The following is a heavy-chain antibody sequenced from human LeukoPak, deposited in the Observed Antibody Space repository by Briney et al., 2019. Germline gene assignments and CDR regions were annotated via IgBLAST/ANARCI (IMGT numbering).Heavy chain of an antibody. CDR2: IHYKRNT. CDR3: ARDTWRYDFWSGYFGSGFDP. D-gene: IGHD3-3*01. J-gene: IGHJ5*02. Sequence: PSETLSLTCTVSGGSISGYYWSWIRQPPGKGLEWIGHIHYKRNTDYNASLKSRVSMLLDTSKNQISLRLSSVTAADTAVYYCARDTWRYDFWSGYFGSGFDPWGQGTLVTVSS. CDR1: GGSISGYY. V-gene: IGHV4-59*12.